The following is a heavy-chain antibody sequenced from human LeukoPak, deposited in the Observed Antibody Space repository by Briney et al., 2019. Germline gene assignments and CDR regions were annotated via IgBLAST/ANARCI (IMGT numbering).Heavy chain of an antibody. Sequence: GASVKVSCKAFGYTFTNYGISWVRQAPGQGLEWMGGIIPIFGTANYAQKFQGRVTITADESTSTAYMELSSLRSEDTAVYYCARLDPPYYYGSGSYSPTFDYWGQGTLVTVSS. J-gene: IGHJ4*02. V-gene: IGHV1-69*13. CDR2: IIPIFGTA. CDR1: GYTFTNYG. CDR3: ARLDPPYYYGSGSYSPTFDY. D-gene: IGHD3-10*01.